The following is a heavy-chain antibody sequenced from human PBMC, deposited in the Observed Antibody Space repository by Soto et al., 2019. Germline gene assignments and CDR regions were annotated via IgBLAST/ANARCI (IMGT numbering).Heavy chain of an antibody. Sequence: SVKVSCKASGFTFTSSAVQWVRQARGQRLEWIGWIVVGSGNTNYAQKFQERVTITRDMSTSTAYMELSSLRSEDTAVYYCAASETDTAMVDFDYWGQGTLVTV. J-gene: IGHJ4*02. CDR1: GFTFTSSA. V-gene: IGHV1-58*01. CDR2: IVVGSGNT. D-gene: IGHD5-18*01. CDR3: AASETDTAMVDFDY.